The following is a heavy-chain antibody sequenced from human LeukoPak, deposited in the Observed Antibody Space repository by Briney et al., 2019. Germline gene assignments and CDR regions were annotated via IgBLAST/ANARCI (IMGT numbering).Heavy chain of an antibody. CDR3: AKVRYYYDSSGYWPH. CDR1: GFTFSSYG. Sequence: PGGSLRLSCAASGFTFSSYGMSWVRQAPGKGLEWVSAISGSGGSTYYADSVKGRFTISRDNSKNTLYLQMNSLRAEDTAVYYCAKVRYYYDSSGYWPHWGQGTLVTVSS. J-gene: IGHJ4*02. V-gene: IGHV3-23*01. D-gene: IGHD3-22*01. CDR2: ISGSGGST.